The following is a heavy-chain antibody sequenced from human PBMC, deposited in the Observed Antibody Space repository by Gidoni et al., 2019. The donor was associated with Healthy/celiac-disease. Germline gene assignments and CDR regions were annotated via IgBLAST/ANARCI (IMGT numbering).Heavy chain of an antibody. V-gene: IGHV1-69*01. D-gene: IGHD6-13*01. J-gene: IGHJ6*04. CDR3: ARGGRAAAAPDYYYYGMDV. CDR1: GGTFSSYA. CDR2: IIPIFGTA. Sequence: GGTFSSYAISWVLQAPGQGLEWMGGIIPIFGTANYAQKFQGRVTITADESTSTAYMELSSLRSEDTSVYYCARGGRAAAAPDYYYYGMDVWGKGTTVTVSS.